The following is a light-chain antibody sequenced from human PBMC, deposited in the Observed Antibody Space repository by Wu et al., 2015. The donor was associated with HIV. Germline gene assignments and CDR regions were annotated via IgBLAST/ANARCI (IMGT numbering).Light chain of an antibody. J-gene: IGKJ1*01. V-gene: IGKV3-15*01. Sequence: EVVMTQSPATLSVSPGERATLSCRTSQSVSNSLAWYQHKPGQGPRLLIYGSFTRASGTPARFSGSGSGTEFTLTISDIQSEDFAVYYCQHYHNWPPWTFGQGTKVEIK. CDR2: GSF. CDR3: QHYHNWPPWT. CDR1: QSVSNS.